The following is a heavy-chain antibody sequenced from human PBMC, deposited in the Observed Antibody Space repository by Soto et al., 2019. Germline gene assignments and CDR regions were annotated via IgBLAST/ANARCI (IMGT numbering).Heavy chain of an antibody. CDR1: GYTFTGYY. CDR3: ARGGVVSTGTTGPHYYYYGMGV. D-gene: IGHD1-1*01. CDR2: INPNSGGT. Sequence: VQLVQSGAEVKKPGASVKVSCKASGYTFTGYYMHWVRQAPGQGLEWMGWINPNSGGTNYAQKFQGWVTMTRDTSISTAYMELSRLRSDDTAVYYCARGGVVSTGTTGPHYYYYGMGVWGQGTTVTVSS. J-gene: IGHJ6*02. V-gene: IGHV1-2*04.